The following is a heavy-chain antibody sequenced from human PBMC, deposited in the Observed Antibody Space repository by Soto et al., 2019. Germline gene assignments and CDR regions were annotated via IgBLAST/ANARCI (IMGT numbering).Heavy chain of an antibody. CDR2: ISGSGGST. Sequence: GGSLRLSCAASGFTFSSYAMSWVRQAPGNGLEWVSDISGSGGSTYYADSVKGRFTISRDNSKNTLYLQMNSLRAEDTAVYYCAKDRPYSSGYYDYWGQGTLVTVSS. V-gene: IGHV3-23*01. J-gene: IGHJ4*02. D-gene: IGHD3-22*01. CDR1: GFTFSSYA. CDR3: AKDRPYSSGYYDY.